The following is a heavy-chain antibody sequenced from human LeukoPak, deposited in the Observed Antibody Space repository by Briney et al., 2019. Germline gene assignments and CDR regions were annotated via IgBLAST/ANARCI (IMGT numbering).Heavy chain of an antibody. V-gene: IGHV4-61*02. CDR2: IYTSGST. Sequence: PSQTLSLTCTVSGGSISSGSYYWSWIRQPAGKGLEWIGRIYTSGSTNYNPSLKSRVTISVDRSKNQFSLKLSSVTAADTAVYYCARWGMATILGAFDIWGQGTMVTVSS. CDR1: GGSISSGSYY. D-gene: IGHD5-24*01. J-gene: IGHJ3*02. CDR3: ARWGMATILGAFDI.